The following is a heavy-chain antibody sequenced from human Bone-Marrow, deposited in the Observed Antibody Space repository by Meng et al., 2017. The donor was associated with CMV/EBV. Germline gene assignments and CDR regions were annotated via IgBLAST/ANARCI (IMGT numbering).Heavy chain of an antibody. CDR1: FTFSDSS. Sequence: FTFSDSSMDWVRQAPGKGLGWVGRSRNKISSYTTPSAASVEGRFTISRDDSKNSLYLQMNSLKTEDTAVYYCTRGGPDSSSYYFPDCWGQGTLVTVSS. D-gene: IGHD3-22*01. J-gene: IGHJ4*02. CDR3: TRGGPDSSSYYFPDC. V-gene: IGHV3-72*01. CDR2: SRNKISSYTT.